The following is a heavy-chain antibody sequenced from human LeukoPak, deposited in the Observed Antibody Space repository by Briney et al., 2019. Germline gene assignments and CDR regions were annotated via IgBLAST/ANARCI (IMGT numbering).Heavy chain of an antibody. V-gene: IGHV3-23*01. CDR2: ISGSGGST. CDR1: GFTFSSYA. CDR3: AKGDYDSSGYGID. Sequence: PGGSLRLSCAASGFTFSSYAMSWVRQAPGKGLEWVSAISGSGGSTYYADSMKGRFTISRDNSKNTLYLQMNSLRAEDTAVYYCAKGDYDSSGYGIDWGQGTLVTVSS. J-gene: IGHJ4*02. D-gene: IGHD3-22*01.